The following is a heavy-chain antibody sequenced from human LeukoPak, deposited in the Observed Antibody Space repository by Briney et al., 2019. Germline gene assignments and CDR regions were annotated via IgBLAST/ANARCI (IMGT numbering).Heavy chain of an antibody. Sequence: GGSLRLSCAASGFTFSSYAMSWVRQAPGKGLEWVSAISGSGGSTYYADSVKGRFTISRDNSKNTLYLQMNSLRAEDTAVYYCAKDNRQYYDFWSGLSDAFDIWGQGTMVTVSS. D-gene: IGHD3-3*01. CDR2: ISGSGGST. CDR1: GFTFSSYA. CDR3: AKDNRQYYDFWSGLSDAFDI. J-gene: IGHJ3*02. V-gene: IGHV3-23*01.